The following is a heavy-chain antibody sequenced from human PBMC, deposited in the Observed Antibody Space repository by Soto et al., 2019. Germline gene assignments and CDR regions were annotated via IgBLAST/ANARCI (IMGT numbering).Heavy chain of an antibody. CDR3: ARGGWELLSYYYCGMDV. D-gene: IGHD1-26*01. CDR1: GYSFTSYW. Sequence: GESLKISCKGSGYSFTSYWIGWVRQMPGKGLEWMGIIYPGDSDTRYSPSFQGQVTISADKSISTAYLQWSSLKASDTAMYYCARGGWELLSYYYCGMDVWGQGTTVTVSS. J-gene: IGHJ6*02. V-gene: IGHV5-51*01. CDR2: IYPGDSDT.